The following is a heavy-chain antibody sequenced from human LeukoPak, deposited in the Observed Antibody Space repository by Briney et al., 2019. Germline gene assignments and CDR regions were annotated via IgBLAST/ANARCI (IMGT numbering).Heavy chain of an antibody. V-gene: IGHV4-59*01. CDR1: GGPISSYY. Sequence: PSETLSLTCSVSGGPISSYYWSWVRQPPGKGLEWIGYIQNSVTSYTDNPSLQSRVTISVDTSKNQFSLKVTSVTAADTAVYYCVRSPQLDPWGQGTLVIVSS. J-gene: IGHJ5*02. CDR2: IQNSVTSY. CDR3: VRSPQLDP.